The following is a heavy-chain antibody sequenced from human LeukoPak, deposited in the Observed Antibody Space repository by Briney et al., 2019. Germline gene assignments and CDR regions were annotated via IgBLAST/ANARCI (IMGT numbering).Heavy chain of an antibody. V-gene: IGHV3-23*01. J-gene: IGHJ4*02. CDR2: ISSSGVST. D-gene: IGHD1-26*01. CDR3: AKDRSGSYGGPFDS. CDR1: GFTFSNYV. Sequence: GGTLRLSCAASGFTFSNYVVSWVRQAPAKGLEWVSGISSSGVSTYYADSVKGRFTISRDNSKNTLYLQMNSLRAEDTAVYYCAKDRSGSYGGPFDSWGQGTLVTVSS.